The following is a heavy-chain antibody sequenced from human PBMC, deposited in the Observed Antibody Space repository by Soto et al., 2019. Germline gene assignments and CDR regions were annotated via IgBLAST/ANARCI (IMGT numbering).Heavy chain of an antibody. CDR3: ARLDYGDGDAFDI. CDR1: GGSISSYY. CDR2: IYYSGST. Sequence: PSETLSLTCTVSGGSISSYYWSWIRQPPGKGLEWIGYIYYSGSTNYNPSLKSRVTISVDTSKNQFSLKLSSVTAADTAVYYCARLDYGDGDAFDIWGQGTMVTVS. D-gene: IGHD4-17*01. J-gene: IGHJ3*02. V-gene: IGHV4-59*08.